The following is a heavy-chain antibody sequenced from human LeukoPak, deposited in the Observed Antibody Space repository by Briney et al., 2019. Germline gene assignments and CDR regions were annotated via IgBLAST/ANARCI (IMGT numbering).Heavy chain of an antibody. D-gene: IGHD5-12*01. CDR3: ARDDSAATIEN. J-gene: IGHJ4*02. V-gene: IGHV3-30*02. CDR2: IRYDGSK. CDR1: GFTFSNYG. Sequence: GGSLRLSCAASGFTFSNYGMHWVRQAPGKGLGWVAFIRYDGSKYYADSVKGRFTISRDNSKNTLYVQMNSLIGEDTGVYYCARDDSAATIENWGQGTLVTVSS.